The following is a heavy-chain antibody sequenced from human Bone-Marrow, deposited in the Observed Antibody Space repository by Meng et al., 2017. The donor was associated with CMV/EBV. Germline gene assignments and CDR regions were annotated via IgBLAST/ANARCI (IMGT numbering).Heavy chain of an antibody. CDR1: GFTFSSYS. V-gene: IGHV3-21*01. D-gene: IGHD3-3*01. J-gene: IGHJ4*02. Sequence: GGSLRLSCTASGFTFSSYSMNWVRRAPGKGLEWVSYITSSSKYIYYADSVKGRFTISRENAKNSLYLQMNSLRAEDTAVYYCARDINDFWSGSGYSYGDWGQGTLVTVSS. CDR2: ITSSSKYI. CDR3: ARDINDFWSGSGYSYGD.